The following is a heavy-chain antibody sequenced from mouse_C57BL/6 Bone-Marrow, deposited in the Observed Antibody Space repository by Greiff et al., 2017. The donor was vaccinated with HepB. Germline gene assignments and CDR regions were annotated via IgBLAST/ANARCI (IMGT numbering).Heavy chain of an antibody. CDR1: GFTFSDYY. Sequence: DVKLVESEGGLVQPGSSMKLSCTASGFTFSDYYMAWVRQVPEKGLEWVANINYDGSSTYYLDSLKSRFIISRDNAKNILYLQMSSLKSEDTATYYCARDNYGSSSYFDYWGQGTTLTVSS. CDR2: INYDGSST. CDR3: ARDNYGSSSYFDY. V-gene: IGHV5-16*01. J-gene: IGHJ2*01. D-gene: IGHD1-1*01.